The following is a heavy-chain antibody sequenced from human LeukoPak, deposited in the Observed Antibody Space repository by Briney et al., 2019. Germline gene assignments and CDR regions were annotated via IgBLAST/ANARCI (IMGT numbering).Heavy chain of an antibody. V-gene: IGHV3-23*01. Sequence: GGSLRLSCTASGFTFKNYAMTWVRQAPGKGLEWVSAVSGTGDVTYYAESVKDRFTISRDNSKNTVDLQMNSLRGEDTAVYYCAKDSAWIQFNDWGQGTLVTVSS. D-gene: IGHD5-18*01. CDR3: AKDSAWIQFND. CDR1: GFTFKNYA. CDR2: VSGTGDVT. J-gene: IGHJ4*02.